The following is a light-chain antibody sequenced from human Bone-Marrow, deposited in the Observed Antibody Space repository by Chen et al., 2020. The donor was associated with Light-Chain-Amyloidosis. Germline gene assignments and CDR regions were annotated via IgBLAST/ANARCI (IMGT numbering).Light chain of an antibody. CDR1: NIGSTS. V-gene: IGLV3-21*02. Sequence: SYVLTQPSSVSVAPGQTATIACGGNNIGSTSVHWYQQTPGQAPLLVVYDDSDRPSGIPERLSGSNSGNTATLTISRVEAWDEADYYFQVWDRSSVRPVFGGGTKLTVL. J-gene: IGLJ3*02. CDR3: QVWDRSSVRPV. CDR2: DDS.